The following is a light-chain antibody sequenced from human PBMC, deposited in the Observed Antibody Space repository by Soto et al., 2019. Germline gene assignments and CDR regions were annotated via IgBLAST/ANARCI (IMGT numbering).Light chain of an antibody. Sequence: QSVLTQPASVSGSPGQSITISCTGTSSDVGGYNSVSWYQQHPGKAPKLMIYEVSNRPSGVSNRFSGSKSGNTASLTISGLQAEDEADFYCSSYTRSSTRYVFGTGTKVTVL. CDR2: EVS. J-gene: IGLJ1*01. CDR3: SSYTRSSTRYV. V-gene: IGLV2-14*01. CDR1: SSDVGGYNS.